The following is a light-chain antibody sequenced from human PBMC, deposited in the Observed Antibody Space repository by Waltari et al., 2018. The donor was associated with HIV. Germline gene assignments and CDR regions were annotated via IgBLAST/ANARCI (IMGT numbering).Light chain of an antibody. CDR2: KDD. Sequence: NFMLTQPHSVSEPPGKTVTVSCTRSSGSIASNHVQWYQQRPGSSPTTVIYKDDQRPSGVPDRFSVSIDISPNSASLTIAGLRPEDEADYYCQSYDNENPVRFGGGTKLTVL. CDR1: SGSIASNH. J-gene: IGLJ2*01. CDR3: QSYDNENPVR. V-gene: IGLV6-57*01.